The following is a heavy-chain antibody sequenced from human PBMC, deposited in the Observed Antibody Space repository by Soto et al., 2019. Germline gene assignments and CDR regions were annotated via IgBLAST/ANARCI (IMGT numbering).Heavy chain of an antibody. V-gene: IGHV6-1*01. D-gene: IGHD6-13*01. CDR2: TYYRSKWYY. Sequence: SQTPSLTFAISGDSVSSNSVVWNWNRQSPSRGLEWLGRTYYRSKWYYEYAESVKSRIIINPDTSKNQLSLQLNSVTPEDTGVYYCARLVGNSWIDYWGQGTLVTVSS. CDR1: GDSVSSNSVV. CDR3: ARLVGNSWIDY. J-gene: IGHJ4*02.